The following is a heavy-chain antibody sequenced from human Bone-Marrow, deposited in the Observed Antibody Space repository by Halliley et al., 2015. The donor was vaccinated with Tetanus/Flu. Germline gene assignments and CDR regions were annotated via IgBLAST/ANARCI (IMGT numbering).Heavy chain of an antibody. V-gene: IGHV4-59*08. J-gene: IGHJ3*02. Sequence: TLSLTCSVSGGSISSYYWSWIRQPPGKGLEWIGYIYYSGSTNYNPSLKSRVTISVDTSKNQFSLKLSSVTAADTAMYYCARHLLREGYNFWGAFDIWGQGTVVTVSS. CDR2: IYYSGST. CDR3: ARHLLREGYNFWGAFDI. CDR1: GGSISSYY. D-gene: IGHD5-12*01.